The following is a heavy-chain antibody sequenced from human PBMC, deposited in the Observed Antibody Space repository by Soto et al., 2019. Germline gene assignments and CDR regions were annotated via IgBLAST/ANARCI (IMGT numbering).Heavy chain of an antibody. CDR3: AKKKDKLRVDDAFAI. V-gene: IGHV3-23*01. Sequence: EVQLLESGGGLVQPGGSLRLSCAASGFTFSSYAMSWVRQAPGKGLEWVSAISGSGGGTNYADSVKGRSTISRDNSKNTLYQQMNSLRAEDKAVYYCAKKKDKLRVDDAFAIWGQGTMVTVSS. CDR2: ISGSGGGT. J-gene: IGHJ3*02. CDR1: GFTFSSYA. D-gene: IGHD2-15*01.